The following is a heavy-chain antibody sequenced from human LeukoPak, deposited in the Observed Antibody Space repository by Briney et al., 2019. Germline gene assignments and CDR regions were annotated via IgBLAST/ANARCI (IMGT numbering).Heavy chain of an antibody. V-gene: IGHV6-1*01. CDR2: TYYRSNWFS. CDR1: GDSVSSNSSS. J-gene: IGHJ4*02. Sequence: SQTLSLTCAISGDSVSSNSSSWNWIRQSPSRGLEWLGRTYYRSNWFSDYAVSVKSRITINPDTSKNQFSLQLNSVTPEDTAVYYCARGSIFDYWGRGTLVTVSS. CDR3: ARGSIFDY.